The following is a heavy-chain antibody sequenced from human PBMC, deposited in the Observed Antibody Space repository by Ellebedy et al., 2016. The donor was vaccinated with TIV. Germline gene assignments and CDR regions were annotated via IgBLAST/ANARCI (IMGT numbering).Heavy chain of an antibody. V-gene: IGHV5-51*01. J-gene: IGHJ4*02. CDR3: VRQRDYLWPRNDY. D-gene: IGHD3-16*01. CDR2: IYPGDSDT. CDR1: GYSFASYW. Sequence: GESLKISCKGSGYSFASYWIAWVRQMPGKGLEWMGIIYPGDSDTRYSPSFQGQVTISADKSTSTAYLQLSSLKASDTAMYFCVRQRDYLWPRNDYWGQGTLVTVSS.